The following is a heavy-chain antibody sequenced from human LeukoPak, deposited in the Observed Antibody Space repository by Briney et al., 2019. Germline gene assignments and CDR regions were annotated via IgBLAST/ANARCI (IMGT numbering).Heavy chain of an antibody. CDR1: GGSISSYY. D-gene: IGHD4-17*01. J-gene: IGHJ4*02. Sequence: SETLSLTCTVSGGSISSYYWSWIRQPPGKGLEWIGYIYYSGSTNYNPSLKSRVTISVDTSKNQFSLKLSSVTAADTAVYYCARATVTTFHYWGQGTLVTVSS. CDR2: IYYSGST. CDR3: ARATVTTFHY. V-gene: IGHV4-59*01.